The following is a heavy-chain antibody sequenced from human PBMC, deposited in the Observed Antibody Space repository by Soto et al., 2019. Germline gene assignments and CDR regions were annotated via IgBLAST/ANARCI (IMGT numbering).Heavy chain of an antibody. CDR3: ARAVTWGLDV. CDR2: ISRSSTGI. Sequence: ELQLVEAGGGLVQPGGALRLSCAASGFTFSLYSMSWVRQAPGKGLAWVSYISRSSTGIHYADSVRCRFTISRDDATNSMNLQMNSLRDGDTAVYYCARAVTWGLDVWGQGTTVSISS. V-gene: IGHV3-48*02. D-gene: IGHD3-10*01. CDR1: GFTFSLYS. J-gene: IGHJ6*02.